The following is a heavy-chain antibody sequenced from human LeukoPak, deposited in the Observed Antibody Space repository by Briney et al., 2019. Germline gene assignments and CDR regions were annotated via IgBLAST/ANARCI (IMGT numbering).Heavy chain of an antibody. CDR3: ARLGNHGDYSEFTFDY. J-gene: IGHJ4*02. CDR2: IYPGDSDT. CDR1: GYSFTSYW. V-gene: IGHV5-51*01. Sequence: GESLKISCKGSGYSFTSYWIGWVRQMPGKGLEWMGIIYPGDSDTRYSPSFQGQVTISADKSISTAYLQWSSLKASDTAMYYCARLGNHGDYSEFTFDYWGQGTLVTVSS. D-gene: IGHD4-17*01.